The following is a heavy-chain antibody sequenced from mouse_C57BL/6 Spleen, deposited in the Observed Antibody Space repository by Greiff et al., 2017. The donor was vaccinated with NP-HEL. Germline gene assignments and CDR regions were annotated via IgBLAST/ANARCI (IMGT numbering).Heavy chain of an antibody. V-gene: IGHV1-82*01. D-gene: IGHD2-2*01. J-gene: IGHJ3*01. Sequence: QVQLQQSGPELVKPGASVKISCKASGYAFSSSWMNWVKQRPGKGLEWIGRIYPGDGDTNYNGKFKGKATLTADKSSSTAYMQLSSLTYEDSAVYFCASIYYGYEGFAYWSQGTLVTVSA. CDR3: ASIYYGYEGFAY. CDR1: GYAFSSSW. CDR2: IYPGDGDT.